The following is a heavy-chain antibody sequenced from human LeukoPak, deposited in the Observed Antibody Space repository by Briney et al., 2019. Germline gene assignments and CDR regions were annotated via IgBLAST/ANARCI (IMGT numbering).Heavy chain of an antibody. CDR3: ARSGYSYGDYYYYYMDV. Sequence: ASVKVSCKASGYTFTSYHITWVRQAPGQGLEWMGWISGYNGNTNYAQKFQGRVSMTTDTSTSTAYMELSRLRSDDTAVYYCARSGYSYGDYYYYYMDVWGKGTTVTVSS. CDR2: ISGYNGNT. V-gene: IGHV1-18*01. D-gene: IGHD5-18*01. J-gene: IGHJ6*03. CDR1: GYTFTSYH.